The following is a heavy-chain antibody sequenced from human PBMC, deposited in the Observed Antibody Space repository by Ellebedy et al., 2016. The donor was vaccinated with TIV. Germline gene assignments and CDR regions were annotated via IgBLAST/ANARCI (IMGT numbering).Heavy chain of an antibody. D-gene: IGHD3-16*01. V-gene: IGHV2-70*13. CDR1: GFSLTTREMC. Sequence: SGPTLVKPTQTLTLTCTFPGFSLTTREMCVSWIRQPPGKALEWLAYIDWEDDRYYSTSLKTRLTISKDTSKNQVVLTMTNVDPVDTATYYCARIRTSYVPHYFYGMDVWGQGTTVTVSS. CDR3: ARIRTSYVPHYFYGMDV. CDR2: IDWEDDR. J-gene: IGHJ6*02.